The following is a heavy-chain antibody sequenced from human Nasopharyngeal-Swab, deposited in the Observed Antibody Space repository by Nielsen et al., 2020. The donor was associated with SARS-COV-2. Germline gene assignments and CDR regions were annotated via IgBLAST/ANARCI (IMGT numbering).Heavy chain of an antibody. CDR3: AKDEMIRGVIGGSYFDS. Sequence: GESLKISCAASGFTFNSYGMHWVRQAPGKGLEWVALISYDGNDKSYGDSVKGRFTISRDNSKNTLYLQMNNLRAEDTAVYYCAKDEMIRGVIGGSYFDSWGQGTLVTVSS. CDR2: ISYDGNDK. CDR1: GFTFNSYG. D-gene: IGHD3-10*01. V-gene: IGHV3-30*18. J-gene: IGHJ4*02.